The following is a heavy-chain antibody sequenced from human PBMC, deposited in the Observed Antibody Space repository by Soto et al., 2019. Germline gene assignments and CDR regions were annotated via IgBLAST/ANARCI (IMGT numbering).Heavy chain of an antibody. D-gene: IGHD2-8*01. V-gene: IGHV3-30*18. CDR2: ISYDGSNK. CDR1: GFTFRSYG. CDR3: AKDGVLYYYYYGMDV. Sequence: QVQLVESGGVVVHPGMSLRLSCAASGFTFRSYGMHWVRQAPGKGLALVEVISYDGSNKYYADSVQCRFTISRDNSKNTLYLQMNSLRAEDTAVYYCAKDGVLYYYYYGMDVWGQGTTVTVSS. J-gene: IGHJ6*02.